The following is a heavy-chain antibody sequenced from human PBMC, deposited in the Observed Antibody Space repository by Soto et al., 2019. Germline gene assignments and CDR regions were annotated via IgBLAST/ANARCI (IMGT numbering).Heavy chain of an antibody. CDR3: ARDPPGTHYYYYYGMDV. Sequence: QVQLVQSGAEVKKTGSSVKVSCTASVGTFSSYAISWVRQAPGQGLEWMGGIIPIFGTANYAQKFQGRVTITADKSTSTAYMELLSLRSEDTAVYYCARDPPGTHYYYYYGMDVWGQETTVTVSS. CDR2: IIPIFGTA. V-gene: IGHV1-69*06. CDR1: VGTFSSYA. J-gene: IGHJ6*02.